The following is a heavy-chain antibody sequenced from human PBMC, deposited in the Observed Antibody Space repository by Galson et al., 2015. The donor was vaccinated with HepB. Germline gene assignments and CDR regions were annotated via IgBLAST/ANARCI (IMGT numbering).Heavy chain of an antibody. D-gene: IGHD3-22*01. J-gene: IGHJ4*02. CDR2: IDPSDSYT. CDR1: GYSFTSYW. CDR3: ASPYYYDSSGYYYGY. Sequence: QSGAEVKKPGESLRISCKGSGYSFTSYWISWVRQMPGKGLEWMGRIDPSDSYTNYSPSFQGHVTISADKSISTAYLQWSSLKASDTAMYYCASPYYYDSSGYYYGYWGQGTLVTVSS. V-gene: IGHV5-10-1*01.